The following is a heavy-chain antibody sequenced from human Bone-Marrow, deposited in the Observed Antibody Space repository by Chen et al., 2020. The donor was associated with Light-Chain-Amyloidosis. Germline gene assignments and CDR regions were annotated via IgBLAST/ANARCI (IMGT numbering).Heavy chain of an antibody. V-gene: IGHV3-43*01. CDR1: GFTFDALT. CDR2: ISWDGRST. J-gene: IGHJ4*02. CDR3: VKDIEQYQLLFGLGY. D-gene: IGHD2-2*01. Sequence: EVQLVESGGVVVQPGGSLRLSCAASGFTFDALTMHWVRQVPGKGLEWVSLISWDGRSTYYADSVKGRFTISRDNSKNSLYLQMNSLRTEDTALYYCVKDIEQYQLLFGLGYWGQGTLVTVSS.